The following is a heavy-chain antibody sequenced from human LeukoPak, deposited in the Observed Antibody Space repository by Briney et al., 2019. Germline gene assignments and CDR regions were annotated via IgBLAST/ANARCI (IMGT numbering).Heavy chain of an antibody. Sequence: ASVKVSCKASGGTFSSYAISWVRQAPGQGLEWMGRIIPILGIANYAQKFQGRVTITADKSTSTAYMELSSLRSEDTAVYYCARDRDWIQLWFYFDYWGQGTLVTVSS. CDR1: GGTFSSYA. D-gene: IGHD5-18*01. V-gene: IGHV1-69*04. CDR3: ARDRDWIQLWFYFDY. CDR2: IIPILGIA. J-gene: IGHJ4*02.